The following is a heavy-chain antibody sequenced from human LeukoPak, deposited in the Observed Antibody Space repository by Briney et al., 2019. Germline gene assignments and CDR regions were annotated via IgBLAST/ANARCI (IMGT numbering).Heavy chain of an antibody. D-gene: IGHD1-26*01. V-gene: IGHV3-48*01. CDR3: ARERWELRRPFFDY. J-gene: IGHJ4*02. Sequence: GGSLRLSCAASGFTFSSYSMNWVRQAPGKGLEWVSYISSSSSTIYYADSVKGRFTISRDNAKNSLYLQMNSLRAEDTAVYYCARERWELRRPFFDYWGQGTLVTVSS. CDR1: GFTFSSYS. CDR2: ISSSSSTI.